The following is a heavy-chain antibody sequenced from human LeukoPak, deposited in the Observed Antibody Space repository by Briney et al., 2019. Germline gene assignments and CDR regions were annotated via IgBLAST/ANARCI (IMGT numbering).Heavy chain of an antibody. D-gene: IGHD3-10*01. V-gene: IGHV3-23*01. J-gene: IGHJ2*01. CDR3: AKIGVIGNWYYDV. Sequence: QPGGSLRLSCAASGFSFSSHGMSWVRQAPWKGPEWVSSISSGSDYTYYADSVKGRFTISRDNSKNTLYLQMNSLRAGDTAIYYCAKIGVIGNWYYDVWGRGTLVTVSS. CDR1: GFSFSSHG. CDR2: ISSGSDYT.